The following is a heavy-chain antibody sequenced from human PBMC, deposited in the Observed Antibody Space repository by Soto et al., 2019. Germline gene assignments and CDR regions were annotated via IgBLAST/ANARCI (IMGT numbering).Heavy chain of an antibody. CDR2: INHSGST. D-gene: IGHD6-19*01. Sequence: SETLSLTCAVYGGSFRGYYWSWIRQPPGKGLEWIGEINHSGSTNYNPSLKSRVTISVDTSKNQFSLKLSSVTAADTAVYYCASSIAVAGKFDYWGQGTLVTVS. CDR3: ASSIAVAGKFDY. V-gene: IGHV4-34*01. J-gene: IGHJ4*02. CDR1: GGSFRGYY.